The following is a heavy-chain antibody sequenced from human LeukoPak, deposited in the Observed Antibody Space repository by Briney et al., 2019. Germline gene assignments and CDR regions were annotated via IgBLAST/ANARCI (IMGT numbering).Heavy chain of an antibody. V-gene: IGHV3-23*01. J-gene: IGHJ4*02. CDR2: VSGSGGST. D-gene: IGHD3-22*01. Sequence: GGSLRLSCAASGFTFSSYAMSWVRQAPGKGLEWVSSVSGSGGSTYYADSVKGRLTISRDNSKNTLYLQMNSLRAEDTAVYYCAKGSLYYYDSGGYRYFDYWGQGTLVTVSS. CDR3: AKGSLYYYDSGGYRYFDY. CDR1: GFTFSSYA.